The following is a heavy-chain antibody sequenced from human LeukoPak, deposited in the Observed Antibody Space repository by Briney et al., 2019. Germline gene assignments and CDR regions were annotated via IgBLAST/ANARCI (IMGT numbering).Heavy chain of an antibody. D-gene: IGHD2-2*01. CDR3: ARYCTSTTCILRGFDY. V-gene: IGHV4-38-2*01. J-gene: IGHJ4*02. Sequence: SETLSLTCSVSGYSFTSGHYWGWIRQPPGKGLEWIANIYHTGSAHYNPSLKSRVTISVDTSKNQFSLKLSSVTPADTAVYYCARYCTSTTCILRGFDYWGQGTLVTVSS. CDR2: IYHTGSA. CDR1: GYSFTSGHY.